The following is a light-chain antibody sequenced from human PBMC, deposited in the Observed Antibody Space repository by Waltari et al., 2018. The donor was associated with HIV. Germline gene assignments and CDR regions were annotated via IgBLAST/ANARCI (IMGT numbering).Light chain of an antibody. CDR3: YSTDSSGYPL. CDR2: EDS. Sequence: SYELTQPPSVSVYPGQAARITCSGDALPNKSAYWYQQKSGQAPVLVIYEDSERPSGIPERFSGSSSGTMATLTISGAQVEDEADYYCYSTDSSGYPLFGGGTKLTVL. J-gene: IGLJ2*01. V-gene: IGLV3-10*01. CDR1: ALPNKS.